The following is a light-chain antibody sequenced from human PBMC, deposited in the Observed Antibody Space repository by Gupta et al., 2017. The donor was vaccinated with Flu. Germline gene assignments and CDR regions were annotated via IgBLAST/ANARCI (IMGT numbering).Light chain of an antibody. Sequence: VTISCTGTSSDIGAYNYVSWYQQHPGKAPKLMIYEVSNRPSGVPDRFSGSKSGNTASLTVYGLQVEDEGDYYCSAHVGGNNARVVF. CDR3: SAHVGGNNARVV. V-gene: IGLV2-8*01. J-gene: IGLJ1*01. CDR1: SSDIGAYNY. CDR2: EVS.